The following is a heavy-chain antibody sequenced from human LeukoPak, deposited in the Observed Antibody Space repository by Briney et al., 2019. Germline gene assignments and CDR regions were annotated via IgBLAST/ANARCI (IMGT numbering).Heavy chain of an antibody. D-gene: IGHD3-22*01. V-gene: IGHV6-1*01. CDR3: ARDYYDSNGYYSVDY. CDR1: GDSVSSNSAA. Sequence: QTPSLTCAISGDSVSSNSAAWNWIRQPASRGLEWLGRTYYRSKWYNDYAVSVKSRITINPDTPKNQFSLQLNSVTPEDTAVYYCARDYYDSNGYYSVDYWGQGTLVTVSS. J-gene: IGHJ4*02. CDR2: TYYRSKWYN.